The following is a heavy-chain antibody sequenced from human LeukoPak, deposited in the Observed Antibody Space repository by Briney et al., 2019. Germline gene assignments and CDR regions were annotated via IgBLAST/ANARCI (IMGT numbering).Heavy chain of an antibody. J-gene: IGHJ4*02. V-gene: IGHV4-61*02. CDR1: GGSISSGSYY. CDR2: FYTSGST. Sequence: SETLSLTCTVSGGSISSGSYYRSWIRQPAGKGLEWIGRFYTSGSTNYNPSLKSRVTISVDTSKNQFSLKLNSVTAADTAVYYCARESGYSSGWYGYWGQGTLVTVFS. D-gene: IGHD6-19*01. CDR3: ARESGYSSGWYGY.